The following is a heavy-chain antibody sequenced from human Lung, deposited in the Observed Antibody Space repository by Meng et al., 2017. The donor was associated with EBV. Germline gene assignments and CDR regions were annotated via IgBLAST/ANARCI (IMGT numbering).Heavy chain of an antibody. J-gene: IGHJ4*01. CDR3: AIGTASYGPFDN. D-gene: IGHD4-17*01. Sequence: QLEESGPGLVKPSGTLSLTCTVSGDSMTIHNWWTWGRQSPGKGLEWIGEIHLTGMTTYNPSLESRVTLSVDKSKNSFSLQVTSVTAADTAVYYCAIGTASYGPFDNWSQGTLVTVSS. V-gene: IGHV4-4*02. CDR1: GDSMTIHNW. CDR2: IHLTGMT.